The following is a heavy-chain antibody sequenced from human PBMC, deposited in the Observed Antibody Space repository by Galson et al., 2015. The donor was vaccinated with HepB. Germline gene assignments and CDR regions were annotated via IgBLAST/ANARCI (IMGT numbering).Heavy chain of an antibody. D-gene: IGHD2-15*01. CDR1: GFSLTNYE. V-gene: IGHV3-48*03. Sequence: SLRLSCAASGFSLTNYEMNWVRQAPGTGLEWLSYISSGGGDTKYDADSGKGRFTISSDNDKNSQYLQINSLGAEDTAVYYCMRDGIYCSGGFCHPYWGQGTLVTVSS. J-gene: IGHJ4*02. CDR3: MRDGIYCSGGFCHPY. CDR2: ISSGGGDTK.